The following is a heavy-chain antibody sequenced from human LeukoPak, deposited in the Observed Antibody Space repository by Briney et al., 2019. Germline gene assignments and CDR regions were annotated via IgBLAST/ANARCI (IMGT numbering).Heavy chain of an antibody. CDR2: ISWNSGSI. CDR1: GLVFSRSG. D-gene: IGHD2-15*01. CDR3: AKDIRRSGGSIDY. J-gene: IGHJ4*02. Sequence: GGSLRLSCAASGLVFSRSGMHWVRQAPGKGLEWVSGISWNSGSIGYADSVKGRFTISRDNAKNSLYLQMNSLGAEDTALYYCAKDIRRSGGSIDYWGQGTLVTVSS. V-gene: IGHV3-9*01.